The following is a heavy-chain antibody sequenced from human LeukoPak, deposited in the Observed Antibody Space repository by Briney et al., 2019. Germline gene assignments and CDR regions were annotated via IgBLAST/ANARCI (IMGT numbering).Heavy chain of an antibody. CDR1: GGSISSFY. V-gene: IGHV4-59*01. CDR3: ARTISSSWHFDY. J-gene: IGHJ4*02. CDR2: IYYIGST. Sequence: SETLSLTCTVSGGSISSFYWSWIRQPPGKGLEWIGYIYYIGSTNYNPSLQSRVTISIDTSKNQFSLKLSSVTAADTAVYYCARTISSSWHFDYWGQGTLVTVSS. D-gene: IGHD6-13*01.